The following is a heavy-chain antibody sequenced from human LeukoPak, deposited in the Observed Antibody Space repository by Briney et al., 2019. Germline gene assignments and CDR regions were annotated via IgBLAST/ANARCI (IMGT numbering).Heavy chain of an antibody. Sequence: PGGSLRLSCAASGFTFSGYSMNWVRQAPGKGLEWVSSIGSSSSYVYYADSVKGRFTISRDNAKNSLYLQMNSLRAEDTAVYYCARDSKGPDYDFWSGYDAFDIWGQGTMVTVSS. D-gene: IGHD3-3*01. V-gene: IGHV3-21*01. J-gene: IGHJ3*02. CDR3: ARDSKGPDYDFWSGYDAFDI. CDR1: GFTFSGYS. CDR2: IGSSSSYV.